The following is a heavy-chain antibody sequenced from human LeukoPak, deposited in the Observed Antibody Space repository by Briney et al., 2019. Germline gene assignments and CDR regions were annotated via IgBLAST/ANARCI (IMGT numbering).Heavy chain of an antibody. CDR1: VGTFSSYA. J-gene: IGHJ4*02. V-gene: IGHV1-69*01. CDR2: IIPIFGTA. D-gene: IGHD1-1*01. Sequence: VASVKVSCKASVGTFSSYAISWVRQAPGQGLEWMGGIIPIFGTANYAQKFQGRVAITADESMSTAYMELSSLRSEDTAVYYCARDSDDSFDYWGQGTLVTVSS. CDR3: ARDSDDSFDY.